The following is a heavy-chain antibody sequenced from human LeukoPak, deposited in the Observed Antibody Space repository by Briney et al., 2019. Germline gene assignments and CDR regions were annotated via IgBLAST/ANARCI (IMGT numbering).Heavy chain of an antibody. V-gene: IGHV3-74*01. CDR1: GFTFSSYW. CDR2: INTDGSST. Sequence: PGGSLRLSCAASGFTFSSYWMHWVRQAPGKGLVWVSRINTDGSSTYYADSVKGRFTISRDNSKNTLYLQMNSLRAEDTAVYYCASPKLGYYFDYWGQGTLVTVSS. J-gene: IGHJ4*02. D-gene: IGHD7-27*01. CDR3: ASPKLGYYFDY.